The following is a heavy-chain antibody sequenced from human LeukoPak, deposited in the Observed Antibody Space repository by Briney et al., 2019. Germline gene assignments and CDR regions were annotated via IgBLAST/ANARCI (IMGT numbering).Heavy chain of an antibody. CDR3: ARDGPETIFGVVIMRYYYYYGMDV. J-gene: IGHJ6*02. Sequence: ASVKVSCKASGYTFTSYGISWVRQAPGQGLEWMGWISAYNGNTNYAQKLQGRVTMTTDTSTSTAYMELRSLRSDDTAVYYCARDGPETIFGVVIMRYYYYYGMDVWGQGTTVTVSS. V-gene: IGHV1-18*01. CDR2: ISAYNGNT. CDR1: GYTFTSYG. D-gene: IGHD3-3*01.